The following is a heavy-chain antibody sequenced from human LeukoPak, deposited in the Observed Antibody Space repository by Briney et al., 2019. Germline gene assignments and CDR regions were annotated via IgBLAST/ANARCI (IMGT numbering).Heavy chain of an antibody. CDR3: ARGYSYGPGDYYYMDV. Sequence: ASVKVSCKAYGGTFSSYAISWVRQAPGQGLEWMGGIIPIFGTANYAQKFQGIVTITADESTSTAYMELSSLRSEDTAVYYCARGYSYGPGDYYYMDVWGKGTTVTVSS. CDR1: GGTFSSYA. CDR2: IIPIFGTA. V-gene: IGHV1-69*13. D-gene: IGHD5-18*01. J-gene: IGHJ6*03.